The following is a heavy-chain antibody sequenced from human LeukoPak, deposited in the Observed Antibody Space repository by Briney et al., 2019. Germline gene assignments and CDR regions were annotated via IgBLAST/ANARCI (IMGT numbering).Heavy chain of an antibody. D-gene: IGHD3-10*01. CDR1: GFTFSSYA. Sequence: GGSLRLSCAASGFTFSSYAMSWVRQAPGKGLEWVSGISGSGGSTNYADSVKGRLTISRDNSKNTLYLQMNSLRAADTAVYYCAKDQYVRLYGEFDFWGQGTLVTVSS. V-gene: IGHV3-23*01. CDR2: ISGSGGST. J-gene: IGHJ4*02. CDR3: AKDQYVRLYGEFDF.